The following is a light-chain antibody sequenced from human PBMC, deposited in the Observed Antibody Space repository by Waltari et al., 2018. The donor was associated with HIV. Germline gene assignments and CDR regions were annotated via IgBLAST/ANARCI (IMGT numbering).Light chain of an antibody. CDR2: AAS. Sequence: DIQMTQSPSSLSASVAVRVTITCRASQDISNYVAWYQQKPGKVPKLLMYAASTLQSGVPSRFSGSGSGTDFTLTISSLQPEDVATYFCQKYSTAPLTFGGGTKVEIK. V-gene: IGKV1-27*01. CDR3: QKYSTAPLT. J-gene: IGKJ4*01. CDR1: QDISNY.